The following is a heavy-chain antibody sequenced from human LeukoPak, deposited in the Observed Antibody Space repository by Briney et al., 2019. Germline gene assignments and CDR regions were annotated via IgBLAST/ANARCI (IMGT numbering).Heavy chain of an antibody. Sequence: ASVKVSCKASGGTFSSYAISWVRQAPGQGLEWMGGIIPIFGTANYAQKFQGRVTITADESTSTAYMELSSLRSEDTAVYYCARSGSHLWFGELSLSYWGQGTLVTVSS. CDR3: ARSGSHLWFGELSLSY. J-gene: IGHJ4*02. CDR2: IIPIFGTA. CDR1: GGTFSSYA. D-gene: IGHD3-10*01. V-gene: IGHV1-69*01.